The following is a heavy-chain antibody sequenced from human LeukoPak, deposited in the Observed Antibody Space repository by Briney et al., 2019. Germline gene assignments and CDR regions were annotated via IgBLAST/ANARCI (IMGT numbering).Heavy chain of an antibody. CDR3: ARDPVVVVAHGMDV. D-gene: IGHD2-15*01. V-gene: IGHV3-21*01. J-gene: IGHJ6*02. Sequence: GGSLRLSCAASGFTFSSYSMNWVRQAPGKGLEWVSSISSSSSYIYYADSVKGRFTISRDNAKNSLYLQMNSLRAEDTAVYYCARDPVVVVAHGMDVWGQGTTVTVSS. CDR2: ISSSSSYI. CDR1: GFTFSSYS.